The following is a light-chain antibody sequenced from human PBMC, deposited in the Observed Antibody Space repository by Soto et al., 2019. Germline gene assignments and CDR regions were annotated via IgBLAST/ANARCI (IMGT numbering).Light chain of an antibody. CDR1: SSDVGSNT. V-gene: IGLV1-44*01. J-gene: IGLJ1*01. Sequence: QSVLAQPPSASATPGQRVTISCSGRSSDVGSNTVNWYQQFPGAAPKLFIYSNDQRPSGVPDRFSASKSGTSASLAISGLQSEDEADYYCATWDDSLFGHVFGTGTKVTVL. CDR2: SND. CDR3: ATWDDSLFGHV.